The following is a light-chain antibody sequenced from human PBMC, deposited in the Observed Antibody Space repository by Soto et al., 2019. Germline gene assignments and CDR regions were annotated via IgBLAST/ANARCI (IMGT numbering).Light chain of an antibody. CDR1: QSVSSY. CDR2: DAS. V-gene: IGKV3-11*01. CDR3: HQRGSWPRGT. Sequence: EIVLTQSPGTLSLSPGERATLSCRASQSVSSYLAWYQQKPGQAPRLLIYDASNRATGTPARFSGSGSGTDFTLTISSLEPEDFAVYYCHQRGSWPRGTFGQGTKVDIK. J-gene: IGKJ1*01.